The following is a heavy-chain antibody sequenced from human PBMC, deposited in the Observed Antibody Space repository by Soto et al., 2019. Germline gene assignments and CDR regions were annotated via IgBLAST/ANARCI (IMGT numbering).Heavy chain of an antibody. J-gene: IGHJ4*02. V-gene: IGHV3-30-3*01. Sequence: QVQLVESGGGVVQPGRSLRLSCAASGFTFSYYAMHWVRKSPGKGLEWVAVISSDGSSKYYANFVRDRFTISRDNSNGTLSLQVSRLTSEDTAVYYCARDYVSGSGALGTLLLYWGRGTLVTVSS. D-gene: IGHD3-10*01. CDR3: ARDYVSGSGALGTLLLY. CDR1: GFTFSYYA. CDR2: ISSDGSSK.